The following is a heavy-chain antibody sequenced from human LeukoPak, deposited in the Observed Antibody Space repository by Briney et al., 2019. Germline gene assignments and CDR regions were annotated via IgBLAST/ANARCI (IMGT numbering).Heavy chain of an antibody. V-gene: IGHV1-2*02. CDR1: GYTFSDFY. CDR3: ARVRLADERAWAY. CDR2: ITPKSGDT. D-gene: IGHD3-3*02. Sequence: ASVKVSCKASGYTFSDFYIHWVRQAPGQGLEYVGWITPKSGDTYSPQRFQGRITMTRDASISTAYMELSSLRSDDTAVYFCARVRLADERAWAYWGQGTLVTVSS. J-gene: IGHJ4*02.